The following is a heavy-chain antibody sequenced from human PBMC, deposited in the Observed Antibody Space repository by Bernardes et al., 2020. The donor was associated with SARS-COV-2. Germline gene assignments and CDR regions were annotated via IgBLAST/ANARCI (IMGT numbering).Heavy chain of an antibody. Sequence: SVKVSCKASGGTFSSYAISWVRQAPGQGLEWMGGIIPIFGTANYAQKFQGRVTITADESTSTAYMELSSRRSEDTAVYYCERGGWGRGVWGSYRLRNWFDPWGQGTLVTVSS. CDR2: IIPIFGTA. V-gene: IGHV1-69*13. CDR3: ERGGWGRGVWGSYRLRNWFDP. J-gene: IGHJ5*02. D-gene: IGHD3-16*02. CDR1: GGTFSSYA.